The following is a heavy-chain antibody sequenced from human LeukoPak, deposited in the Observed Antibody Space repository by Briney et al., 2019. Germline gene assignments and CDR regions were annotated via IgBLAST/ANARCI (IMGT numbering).Heavy chain of an antibody. J-gene: IGHJ4*02. CDR3: AKSPISAMAEFDY. CDR2: ISGSGGSA. V-gene: IGHV3-23*01. D-gene: IGHD5-18*01. Sequence: PGGSLRLSCAASGFTFSSYAMSWVRQAPGKGLEWVSAISGSGGSAYYADSVKGRFTISRDNSKNTLYLQMNSLRAEDTAVYYCAKSPISAMAEFDYWGQGTLVTVSS. CDR1: GFTFSSYA.